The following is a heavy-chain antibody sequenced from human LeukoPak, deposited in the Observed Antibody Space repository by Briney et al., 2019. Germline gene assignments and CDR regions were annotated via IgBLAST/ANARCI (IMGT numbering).Heavy chain of an antibody. J-gene: IGHJ4*02. V-gene: IGHV3-9*01. D-gene: IGHD2-2*01. CDR2: ISWNSGSI. Sequence: GGSLRLSCAASGFTFDDYAMHWVRQAPGKGLEWVSGISWNSGSIGYADSVKGRFTISRDNAKNSLYLQMNSLRAEDTALYYCAKEEYCSSTSCSMDRGYYFDYWGQGTLVTVSS. CDR1: GFTFDDYA. CDR3: AKEEYCSSTSCSMDRGYYFDY.